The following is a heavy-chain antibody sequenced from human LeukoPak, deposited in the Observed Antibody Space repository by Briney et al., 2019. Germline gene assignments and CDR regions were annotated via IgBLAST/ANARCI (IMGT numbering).Heavy chain of an antibody. D-gene: IGHD1-26*01. Sequence: SETMSLTCTVSGGSISSGGYYWSWIRQHPGKGLEWIGYIYYSGSTYYNPSPKSRVTITVDTSKNQFSLKLSSVTAADTAVYYCAREGRSGWFDPWGQGTLVTVSS. J-gene: IGHJ5*02. V-gene: IGHV4-31*03. CDR3: AREGRSGWFDP. CDR1: GGSISSGGYY. CDR2: IYYSGST.